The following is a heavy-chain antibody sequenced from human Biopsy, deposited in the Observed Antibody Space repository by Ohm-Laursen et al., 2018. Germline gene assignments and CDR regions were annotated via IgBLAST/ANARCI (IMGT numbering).Heavy chain of an antibody. CDR1: GYTLNTYD. V-gene: IGHV1-8*01. D-gene: IGHD3-16*01. J-gene: IGHJ6*02. CDR2: MNPNSGNT. Sequence: SVKVSCKASGYTLNTYDINWVRQAAGQGPEWMGWMNPNSGNTGIAQKFQGRITMTRSTSITTAYMELTNLRSEDTAVYYCAREGAFGDTDAYYGLDVWGLGTTVTVSS. CDR3: AREGAFGDTDAYYGLDV.